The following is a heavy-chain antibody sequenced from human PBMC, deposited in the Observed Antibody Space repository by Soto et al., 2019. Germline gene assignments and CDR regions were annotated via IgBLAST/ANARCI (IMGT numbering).Heavy chain of an antibody. CDR1: GASISTYY. CDR2: LYYSGNT. J-gene: IGHJ6*02. V-gene: IGHV4-59*01. CDR3: ARGGSEGGLDV. Sequence: QMQLQESGPGVVKPSETLSLTCTVSGASISTYYWTWIRQAPGKGLEWIGYLYYSGNTNYNPSLKSRVTMSVDTSMNHFYLTLTSATAADTAVYFCARGGSEGGLDVWGQGTTVAVSS. D-gene: IGHD3-10*01.